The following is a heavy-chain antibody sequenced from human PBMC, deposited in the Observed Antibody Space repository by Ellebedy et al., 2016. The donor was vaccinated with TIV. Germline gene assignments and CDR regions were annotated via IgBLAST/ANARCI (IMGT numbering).Heavy chain of an antibody. CDR3: ARTCSGGTCYSGWFDP. CDR2: IYHSGST. D-gene: IGHD2-15*01. J-gene: IGHJ5*02. CDR1: GYSISSGYH. V-gene: IGHV4-38-2*02. Sequence: MPSETLSLTCTVSGYSISSGYHWGWIRQPPGKGLEWIGNIYHSGSTYYNPSLKSRVTISVDTPKNQFSLRLISVTAADTAVYYCARTCSGGTCYSGWFDPWGQGTLVTVSS.